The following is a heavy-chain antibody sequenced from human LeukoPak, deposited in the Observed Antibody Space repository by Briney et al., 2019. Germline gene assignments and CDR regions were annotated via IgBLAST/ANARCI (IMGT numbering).Heavy chain of an antibody. CDR2: IYHSGST. J-gene: IGHJ4*02. V-gene: IGHV4-30-2*01. D-gene: IGHD1-26*01. CDR3: VRGAPEVVGGFDY. CDR1: GGSISSVPYS. Sequence: SQTLSLTCAVSGGSISSVPYSWSWIRQPPGKGLEWIGYIYHSGSTYYNPSLKSRVTISVDRSKNQFSLKLTSVTAADTAVYYCVRGAPEVVGGFDYWGQGTLVTVSS.